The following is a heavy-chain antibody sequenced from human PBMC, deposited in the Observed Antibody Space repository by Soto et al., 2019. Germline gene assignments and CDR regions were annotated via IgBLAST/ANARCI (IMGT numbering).Heavy chain of an antibody. J-gene: IGHJ4*02. CDR2: IIPIFGTA. V-gene: IGHV1-69*13. D-gene: IGHD1-26*01. CDR3: ARDMRELPGWYYFDY. CDR1: GGTFSSYA. Sequence: VKVSCKASGGTFSSYAISWVRQAPGQGLEWMGGIIPIFGTANYAQKFQGRVTITADESTSTAYMELSSLRSEDTAVYYCARDMRELPGWYYFDYWGQGTLVTVSS.